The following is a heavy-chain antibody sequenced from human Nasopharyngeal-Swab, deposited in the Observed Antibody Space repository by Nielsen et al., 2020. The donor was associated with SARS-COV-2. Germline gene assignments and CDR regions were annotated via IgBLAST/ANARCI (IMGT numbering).Heavy chain of an antibody. Sequence: GESLKISCAASGFTFSDYHMSWIRQAPGKGLEWVSYISSSGSTIYYADSVKGRFTISRDNAKNSLYLQMNSLRAEDTAVYYCAREDTDYYDSSGYFDYWGQGTLVTVSS. V-gene: IGHV3-11*01. D-gene: IGHD3-22*01. CDR1: GFTFSDYH. CDR3: AREDTDYYDSSGYFDY. CDR2: ISSSGSTI. J-gene: IGHJ4*02.